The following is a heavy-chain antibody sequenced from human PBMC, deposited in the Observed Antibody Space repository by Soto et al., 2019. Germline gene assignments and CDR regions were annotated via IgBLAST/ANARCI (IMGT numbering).Heavy chain of an antibody. D-gene: IGHD6-19*01. CDR2: ISAYNGNT. CDR3: ARETSGIAVAGTFIY. Sequence: GASVKVSCKASGYTFTCYAISWVRQSPGQGLEWMGWISAYNGNTNYAQKLQGRVTMTTDTSTSTAYMELRSLRSDDTAVYYCARETSGIAVAGTFIYWGQGTLVTVSS. J-gene: IGHJ4*02. V-gene: IGHV1-18*01. CDR1: GYTFTCYA.